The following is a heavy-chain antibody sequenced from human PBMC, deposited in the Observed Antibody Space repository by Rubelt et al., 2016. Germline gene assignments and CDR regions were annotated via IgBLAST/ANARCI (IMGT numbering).Heavy chain of an antibody. Sequence: QVQLVESGGGVVQPGRSLRLSCAASGFTFSSYGLHWVRQAPGKGLEWVAVIWYDGSNKYYVDSVKGRFTISRDTSKNTLYLQMKSLRAEDTALYYCAKDIATSSHYALDVWGQGTTVTVSS. J-gene: IGHJ6*02. V-gene: IGHV3-30*18. CDR1: GFTFSSYG. CDR2: IWYDGSNK. D-gene: IGHD6-6*01. CDR3: AKDIATSSHYALDV.